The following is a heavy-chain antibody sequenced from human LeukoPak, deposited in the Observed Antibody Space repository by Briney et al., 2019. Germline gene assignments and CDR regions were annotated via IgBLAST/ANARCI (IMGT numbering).Heavy chain of an antibody. V-gene: IGHV1-2*02. CDR2: INPKSGAT. Sequence: ASVKVSCKASRYTFTGYYIHCVRQAPGQGLEWMGWINPKSGATNYAQNFQSTVTMTRDTSISTAYMELSSLRHDDTAVYYCARSLAGYYLRPLDQWGQGTLVTVSS. CDR1: RYTFTGYY. J-gene: IGHJ4*02. CDR3: ARSLAGYYLRPLDQ. D-gene: IGHD3-9*01.